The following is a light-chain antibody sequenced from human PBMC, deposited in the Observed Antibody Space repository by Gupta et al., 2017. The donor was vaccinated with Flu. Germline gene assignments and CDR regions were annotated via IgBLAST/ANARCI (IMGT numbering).Light chain of an antibody. Sequence: QSVLTQPPSVSGAPGQTVTITCTGSRSNIGAGYDVHWYQHLPGMSPKLVIFDTANRPSGVPERFSGSKSGTSASLTITSLQTEDEADFYCQSYDTSLKLLFGGGTKLTVL. CDR2: DTA. CDR3: QSYDTSLKLL. V-gene: IGLV1-40*01. J-gene: IGLJ3*02. CDR1: RSNIGAGYD.